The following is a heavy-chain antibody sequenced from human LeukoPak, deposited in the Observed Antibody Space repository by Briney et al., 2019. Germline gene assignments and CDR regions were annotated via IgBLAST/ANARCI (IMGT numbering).Heavy chain of an antibody. CDR3: AKEPYSSSWRFDY. CDR2: ISGGGGNT. Sequence: PGGSLRLSCAASGFTFSSYAMRWVRQAPGKGLEWVSAISGGGGNTHYADSVKGRFTISRDNSKNTLYLQMNSLRTEDTAVYYCAKEPYSSSWRFDYWGQGTLVTVSS. V-gene: IGHV3-23*01. CDR1: GFTFSSYA. D-gene: IGHD6-13*01. J-gene: IGHJ4*02.